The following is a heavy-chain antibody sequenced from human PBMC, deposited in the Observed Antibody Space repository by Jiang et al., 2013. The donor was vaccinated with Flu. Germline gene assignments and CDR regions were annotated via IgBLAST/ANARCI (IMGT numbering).Heavy chain of an antibody. CDR1: GFTFSSYA. CDR3: ARDLWGINSSGWYY. J-gene: IGHJ4*02. V-gene: IGHV3-30*04. CDR2: ISYDGSNK. D-gene: IGHD6-19*01. Sequence: SLRLSCAASGFTFSSYAMHWVRQAPGKGLEWVAVISYDGSNKYYADSVKGRFTISRDNSKNTLYLQMNSLRAEDTAVYYCARDLWGINSSGWYYWGQGTLVTVSS.